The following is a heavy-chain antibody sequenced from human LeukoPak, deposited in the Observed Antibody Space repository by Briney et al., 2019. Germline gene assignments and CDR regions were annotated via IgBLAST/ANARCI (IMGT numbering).Heavy chain of an antibody. V-gene: IGHV3-23*01. D-gene: IGHD3-10*01. J-gene: IGHJ4*02. CDR2: ISGSGGST. Sequence: GGSLRLSCAASGFTFSSYAMSWVRQAPGKGLGWVSAISGSGGSTYYADSVKGRFTISRDNSKNTLYLQMNSLRAEDTAVYYCAKDPAGSGTHDRYFDYWGQGTLVTVSS. CDR3: AKDPAGSGTHDRYFDY. CDR1: GFTFSSYA.